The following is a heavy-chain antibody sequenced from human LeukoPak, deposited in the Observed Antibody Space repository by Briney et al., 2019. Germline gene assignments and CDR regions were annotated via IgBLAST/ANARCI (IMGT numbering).Heavy chain of an antibody. CDR2: INHSGST. Sequence: SETLSLTCAVYGGSFSGYYWSWIRQPPGKGLEWIGEINHSGSTNYNPSLKSRVTISVDASKNQFSLKLSSVTAADTAVYYCARDPTYGSGSTNHWGQGALVTVSS. D-gene: IGHD3-10*01. CDR1: GGSFSGYY. CDR3: ARDPTYGSGSTNH. V-gene: IGHV4-34*01. J-gene: IGHJ5*02.